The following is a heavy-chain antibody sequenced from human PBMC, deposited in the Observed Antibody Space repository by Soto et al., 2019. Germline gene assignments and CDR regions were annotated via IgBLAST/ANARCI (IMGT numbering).Heavy chain of an antibody. Sequence: PGGSLRLSCAASGFTFSSYAMSWVRQAPGKGLEWVSAISGSGGSTYYADSVKGRFTISRDNSKNTLYLQMNSLRAEDTAVYYCAKHLRGLWFGELVPSYYSNGMDVWGRGTAVTVP. V-gene: IGHV3-23*01. CDR3: AKHLRGLWFGELVPSYYSNGMDV. CDR2: ISGSGGST. D-gene: IGHD3-10*01. J-gene: IGHJ6*02. CDR1: GFTFSSYA.